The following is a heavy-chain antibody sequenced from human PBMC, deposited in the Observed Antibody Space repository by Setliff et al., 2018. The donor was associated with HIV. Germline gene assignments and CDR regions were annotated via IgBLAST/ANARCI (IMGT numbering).Heavy chain of an antibody. CDR2: ISKSGDYS. Sequence: GGSLSLSCAASGFTFSDHYMNWVRQAPGKGLEWVSYISKSGDYSNYADSVRGRFTISRDNAKNSLYLQMSSLRAEDTAVYYCARDVTSFEAFDLWGQGTMVTVSS. V-gene: IGHV3-11*05. CDR1: GFTFSDHY. J-gene: IGHJ3*01. CDR3: ARDVTSFEAFDL. D-gene: IGHD2-21*02.